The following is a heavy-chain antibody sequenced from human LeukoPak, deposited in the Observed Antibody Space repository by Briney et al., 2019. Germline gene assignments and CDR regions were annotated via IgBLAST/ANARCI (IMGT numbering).Heavy chain of an antibody. V-gene: IGHV3-7*02. Sequence: GGSLRLSCAASVFSLATYWLSAIRQAPGKGLEWVANINQDGSQKNYVPSMRGRFTISRDNAKNSRYLQMNSLRSEDTAFYCSTTNTGDSWGQGTLVTVSS. J-gene: IGHJ4*02. CDR1: VFSLATYW. CDR3: TTNTGDS. D-gene: IGHD7-27*01. CDR2: INQDGSQK.